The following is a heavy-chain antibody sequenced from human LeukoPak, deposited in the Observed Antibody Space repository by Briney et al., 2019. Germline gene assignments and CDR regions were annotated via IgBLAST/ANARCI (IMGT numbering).Heavy chain of an antibody. Sequence: SETLSLTCTVSGGSISSYYWTWIRQPAGKGLEWIGRIHTSGTTNHNASPKTRVTMSARQSNNHYSLKLSSVTAADTAVYYCARETEVPGGRSWDFWGQGTLVTVSS. D-gene: IGHD6-19*01. CDR1: GGSISSYY. V-gene: IGHV4-4*07. CDR2: IHTSGTT. J-gene: IGHJ4*02. CDR3: ARETEVPGGRSWDF.